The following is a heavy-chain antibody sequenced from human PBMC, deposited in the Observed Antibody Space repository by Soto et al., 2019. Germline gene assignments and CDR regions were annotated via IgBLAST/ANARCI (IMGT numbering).Heavy chain of an antibody. J-gene: IGHJ4*02. V-gene: IGHV3-21*01. CDR3: ARDQPGYSYGYGLGY. CDR1: GFTFSSYS. CDR2: ISSSSSYI. D-gene: IGHD5-18*01. Sequence: EVQLVESGGGLVKPGGSLRLSCAASGFTFSSYSMNWVRQAPGKGLEWVSSISSSSSYIYYADSVKGRFTISRDNAKNSRYLQMNSLRAEDTAVYYCARDQPGYSYGYGLGYWDQGTLVTVSS.